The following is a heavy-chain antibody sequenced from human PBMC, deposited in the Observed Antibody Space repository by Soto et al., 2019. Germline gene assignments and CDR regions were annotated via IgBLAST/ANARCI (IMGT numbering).Heavy chain of an antibody. CDR3: ASGNRADDYADFRH. CDR2: IWYDGSHI. Sequence: QVQLVESGGGVVQPGRSLRLSCAASRFLFSTYAMHCVRQAPGKGLEWVAVIWYDGSHINYVDSVKGRFTIARDNSKNTLYLQMNSLRAEDTAIYYCASGNRADDYADFRHWGQGTLVTVSS. D-gene: IGHD2-2*01. V-gene: IGHV3-33*01. CDR1: RFLFSTYA. J-gene: IGHJ1*01.